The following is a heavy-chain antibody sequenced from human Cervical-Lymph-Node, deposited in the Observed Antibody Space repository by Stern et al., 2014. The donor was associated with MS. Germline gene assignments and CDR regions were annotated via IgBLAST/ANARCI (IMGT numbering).Heavy chain of an antibody. V-gene: IGHV1-2*02. CDR3: ARGPNEHWGGHYNSHAMDV. J-gene: IGHJ6*02. CDR1: GYTFSAHY. CDR2: VNPKSGGT. D-gene: IGHD2-21*01. Sequence: DQLVESGAEVKKPGASVKVSCKASGYTFSAHYLNWVRQAPGQGLAWMGWVNPKSGGTIYAPQFHGRVTMTRDTSTSTAFMELSRLTSDDTAIYYCARGPNEHWGGHYNSHAMDVWGQGTTVTVSS.